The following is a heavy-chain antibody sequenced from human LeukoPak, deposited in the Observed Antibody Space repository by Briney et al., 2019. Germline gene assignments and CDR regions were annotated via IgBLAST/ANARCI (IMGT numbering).Heavy chain of an antibody. D-gene: IGHD5-24*01. J-gene: IGHJ6*02. CDR3: HMGEDGYNGNYGMDA. V-gene: IGHV1-69*04. CDR2: IIPIAGIV. Sequence: GSSVKVSCKASGGTFSSYAISWVRQAPGQGLEWMGRIIPIAGIVNYAQKFQGRVTIIADKSTSTAYMELSSLRSEDTAVYYCHMGEDGYNGNYGMDAWGQGTTVTVSS. CDR1: GGTFSSYA.